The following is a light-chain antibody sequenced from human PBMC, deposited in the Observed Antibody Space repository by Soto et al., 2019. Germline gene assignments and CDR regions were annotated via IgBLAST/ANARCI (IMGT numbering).Light chain of an antibody. J-gene: IGKJ2*01. CDR2: DAS. CDR3: QQRSNWPPYT. Sequence: EIVMTQSPATLSVSPGERATLSCWASQSVSSYLAWYQQKPGQAPRLLIYDASNRATGIPARFSGSGSGTDFTLTISSLEPEDFAVYYCQQRSNWPPYTFGQGTKLEIK. CDR1: QSVSSY. V-gene: IGKV3-11*01.